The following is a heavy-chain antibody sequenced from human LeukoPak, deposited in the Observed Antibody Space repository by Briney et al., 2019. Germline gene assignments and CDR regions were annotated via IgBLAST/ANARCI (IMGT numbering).Heavy chain of an antibody. V-gene: IGHV3-30-3*01. CDR3: ATEVYSSGRAAALDY. CDR1: GFTLSGYI. Sequence: PGGSLTLSCAASGFTLSGYIMHWVRQAPGKGLEWVSLITQNSNTKNYANSVKGRFTVSRDNFKSTLYLQMNSLRADDAAIYYCATEVYSSGRAAALDYWGQGTLVTVSS. CDR2: ITQNSNTK. D-gene: IGHD6-19*01. J-gene: IGHJ4*02.